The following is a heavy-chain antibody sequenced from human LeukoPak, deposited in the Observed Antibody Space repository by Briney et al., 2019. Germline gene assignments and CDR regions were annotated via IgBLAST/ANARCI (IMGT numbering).Heavy chain of an antibody. D-gene: IGHD5-24*01. CDR2: INPSGGST. J-gene: IGHJ6*03. CDR1: GYTFTSYY. CDR3: ARDLGWRGMDV. V-gene: IGHV1-46*01. Sequence: ASVKVSCKASGYTFTSYYMHWVRQAPGQGLEWMGIINPSGGSTSYAQKFQGRVTMTRDMSTSTVCMELSSLRSEDTAVYYCARDLGWRGMDVWGKGTTVTVSS.